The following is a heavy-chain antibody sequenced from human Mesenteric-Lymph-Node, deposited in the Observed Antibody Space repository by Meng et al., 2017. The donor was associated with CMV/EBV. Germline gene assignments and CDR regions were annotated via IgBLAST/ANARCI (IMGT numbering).Heavy chain of an antibody. CDR2: IKQDGSEK. D-gene: IGHD3-3*01. CDR1: GFTFSSYW. V-gene: IGHV3-7*01. CDR3: ARLTYVVASVWSGYPPYFFDY. J-gene: IGHJ4*02. Sequence: GESLKISCAASGFTFSSYWMSWVRQAPGKGLEWVANIKQDGSEKYYVDSVRGRFTISRDNAKNSLYLLMNGLTAEDTALYYCARLTYVVASVWSGYPPYFFDYWGQGTLVTVSS.